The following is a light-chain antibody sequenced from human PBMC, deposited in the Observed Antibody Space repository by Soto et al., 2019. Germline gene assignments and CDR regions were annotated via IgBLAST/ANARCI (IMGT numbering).Light chain of an antibody. CDR1: SSNIGAGYD. CDR2: DNN. Sequence: QSVLTQPPSVSGAPGQRVTISCTGSSSNIGAGYDVHWYQQLPGTAPKLLINDNNNRPSGVPDRFSGSKSGNTASLTVSGLQAEDEADYYCSSYAGSNNVVFGGGTKLTVL. CDR3: SSYAGSNNVV. V-gene: IGLV1-40*01. J-gene: IGLJ2*01.